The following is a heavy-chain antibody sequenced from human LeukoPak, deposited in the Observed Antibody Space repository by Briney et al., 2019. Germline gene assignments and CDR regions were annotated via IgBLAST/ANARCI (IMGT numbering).Heavy chain of an antibody. CDR1: GYTFTSYA. V-gene: IGHV1-3*01. J-gene: IGHJ4*02. D-gene: IGHD3-22*01. CDR3: AREDTITYYDSSGYYDY. Sequence: GASVKVSCKASGYTFTSYAMHWVRQAPGQRLEWMGWINAGNGNTKYSQKFQGRVTITRDTSASTAYMELSSLRSEDTAVYYCAREDTITYYDSSGYYDYWGQGTMVTVSS. CDR2: INAGNGNT.